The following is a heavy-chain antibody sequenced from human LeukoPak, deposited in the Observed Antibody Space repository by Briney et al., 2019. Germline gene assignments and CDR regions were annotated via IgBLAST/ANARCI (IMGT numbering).Heavy chain of an antibody. Sequence: SENLSLTRTVSGGSISRYYWSWIRQPAGKGPEWIGRIYTSGSTNYNPSLKSRVSMSVDTSKNQFSLKLSSVTAADTAVYYCARGGTYYYGSGSNNWFDPWGQGTLVSVSS. CDR3: ARGGTYYYGSGSNNWFDP. J-gene: IGHJ5*02. V-gene: IGHV4-4*07. CDR1: GGSISRYY. D-gene: IGHD3-10*01. CDR2: IYTSGST.